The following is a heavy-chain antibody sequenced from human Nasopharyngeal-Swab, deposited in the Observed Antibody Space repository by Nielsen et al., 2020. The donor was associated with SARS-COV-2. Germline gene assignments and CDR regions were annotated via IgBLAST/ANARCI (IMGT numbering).Heavy chain of an antibody. CDR1: GDSISSYY. V-gene: IGHV4-59*08. CDR2: IYYGGST. CDR3: ARSGGYRGWFDP. J-gene: IGHJ5*02. Sequence: SETLSLTCTVSGDSISSYYWSWIRQPPGKGLEWIAYIYYGGSTNHNPSLKSRVTISIDMSKSQFSLKLTSVTAADTAVYYCARSGGYRGWFDPWGQGTLVTVPS. D-gene: IGHD5-12*01.